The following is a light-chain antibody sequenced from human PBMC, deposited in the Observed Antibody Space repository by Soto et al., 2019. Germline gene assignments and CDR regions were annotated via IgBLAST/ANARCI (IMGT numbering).Light chain of an antibody. CDR2: QDS. CDR1: KLGDKY. Sequence: SYELTQPPSVSVSPGQTASITCSGDKLGDKYACWYQQKPGQFPVLVIYQDSKRPSGIPERFSGSKSGNTATLTISGTQAMDEADYYCQAWDSSTPVVFGGGTQLTVL. CDR3: QAWDSSTPVV. J-gene: IGLJ2*01. V-gene: IGLV3-1*01.